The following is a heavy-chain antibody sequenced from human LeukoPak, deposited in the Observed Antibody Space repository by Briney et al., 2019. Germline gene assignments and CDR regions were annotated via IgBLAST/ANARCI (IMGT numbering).Heavy chain of an antibody. CDR3: AREANWNDGAFDY. J-gene: IGHJ4*02. Sequence: GGTLRLSCAASGFTFSSYGMSWVRQAPGKGLEWVSAISGSGGSTYYADSVKGRFTISRDNSKNTLYLQMNSLRAEDTAVYYCAREANWNDGAFDYWGQGTLVTVSS. V-gene: IGHV3-23*01. CDR2: ISGSGGST. CDR1: GFTFSSYG. D-gene: IGHD1-1*01.